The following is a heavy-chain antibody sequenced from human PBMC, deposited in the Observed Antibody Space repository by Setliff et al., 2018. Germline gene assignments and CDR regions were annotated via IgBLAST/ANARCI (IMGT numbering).Heavy chain of an antibody. V-gene: IGHV3-21*01. D-gene: IGHD2-2*01. CDR1: GFSFTTYT. CDR3: ARSETCHSTHCSPYDY. CDR2: IDTSSTRI. Sequence: GESLRLSCAASGFSFTTYTMNWIRQAPGQGLEWVSSIDTSSTRIYYADSVKGRFTISRDNAENSLYLQMNSLRAEDTAVYYCARSETCHSTHCSPYDYWGQGTPVTVSS. J-gene: IGHJ4*02.